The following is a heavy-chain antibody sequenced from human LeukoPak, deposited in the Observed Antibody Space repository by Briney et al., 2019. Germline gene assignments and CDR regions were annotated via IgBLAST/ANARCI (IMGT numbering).Heavy chain of an antibody. Sequence: PSETLSLTCAVYGGSFSDYYWSWIRQPPGKGLEWIGEINHSGSTNYNPSLKSRVTMSVDTSKNQFSLKLSSVTAADTAVYYCARAGYSRGWYLDYWGQGTLVSVSS. CDR3: ARAGYSRGWYLDY. V-gene: IGHV4-34*01. CDR2: INHSGST. CDR1: GGSFSDYY. J-gene: IGHJ4*02. D-gene: IGHD6-19*01.